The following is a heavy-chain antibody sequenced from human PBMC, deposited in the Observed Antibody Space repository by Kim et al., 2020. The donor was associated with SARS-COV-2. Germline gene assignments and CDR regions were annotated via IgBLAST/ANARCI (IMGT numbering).Heavy chain of an antibody. Sequence: GGSLRLSCEVSGFTFNDYWMHWVRQAPGKGLVWVSRINSDGSSRSYADSVIGRFTISRDNAKNTVYLQMNSLRAEDTAVYYCARALAVAGTGGYYWGQGT. CDR3: ARALAVAGTGGYY. V-gene: IGHV3-74*01. CDR1: GFTFNDYW. D-gene: IGHD6-19*01. CDR2: INSDGSSR. J-gene: IGHJ4*02.